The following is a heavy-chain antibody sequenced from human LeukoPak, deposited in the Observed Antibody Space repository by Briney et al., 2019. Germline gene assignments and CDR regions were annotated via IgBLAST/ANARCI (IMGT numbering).Heavy chain of an antibody. CDR3: ARVRGSYYYDSSGYLPNAFDI. Sequence: GGSLRLSCAASGFTFDDYGMSWVRQAPGKGLEWVSGINWNGGSTGYADSVKGRFTISRDNAKNSLYLQMNSLRAEDTALYYCARVRGSYYYDSSGYLPNAFDIWGQGTMVTVSS. D-gene: IGHD3-22*01. CDR1: GFTFDDYG. V-gene: IGHV3-20*04. J-gene: IGHJ3*02. CDR2: INWNGGST.